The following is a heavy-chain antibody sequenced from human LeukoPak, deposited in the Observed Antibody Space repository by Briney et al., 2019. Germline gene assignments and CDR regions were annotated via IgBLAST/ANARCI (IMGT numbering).Heavy chain of an antibody. Sequence: PSETLSLTCAVSGYSISSGYYWGWIRQPPGKGLEWIGSIYHSGSTYYNPSLKSRVTISVDTSKNQFSLKLSSVTAADTAVYYCARDYCSSTSCYDAFDIWGQGTMVTVSS. CDR2: IYHSGST. CDR3: ARDYCSSTSCYDAFDI. CDR1: GYSISSGYY. D-gene: IGHD2-2*01. V-gene: IGHV4-38-2*02. J-gene: IGHJ3*02.